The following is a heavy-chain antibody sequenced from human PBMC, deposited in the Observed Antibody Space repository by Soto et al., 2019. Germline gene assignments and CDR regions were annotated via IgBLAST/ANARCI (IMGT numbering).Heavy chain of an antibody. V-gene: IGHV4-31*03. CDR2: IYYSGST. J-gene: IGHJ5*02. CDR1: GGSISSGGHY. CDR3: AREPATVTPELNWFDP. Sequence: PSETLSLTCTVSGGSISSGGHYWSWIRQHPGKGLEWIGYIYYSGSTYYNPSLKSRVTISVDTSKNQFSLKLSSVTAADTAVYYCAREPATVTPELNWFDPWGQGTLVTVSS. D-gene: IGHD4-17*01.